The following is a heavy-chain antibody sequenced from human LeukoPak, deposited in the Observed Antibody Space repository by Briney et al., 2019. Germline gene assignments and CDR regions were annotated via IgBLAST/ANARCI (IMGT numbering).Heavy chain of an antibody. CDR3: ARVGTPYYYDSSGYYNT. J-gene: IGHJ5*02. CDR2: IYTSGST. Sequence: PSETLSLTCTVSGGSISSSSYYWGWIRQPPGKGLEWIGRIYTSGSTNYNPSPKIWPPITVDTSRNQFSLKLSSVTAADTAVYYCARVGTPYYYDSSGYYNTWGQGTLVTVSS. CDR1: GGSISSSSYY. V-gene: IGHV4-39*07. D-gene: IGHD3-22*01.